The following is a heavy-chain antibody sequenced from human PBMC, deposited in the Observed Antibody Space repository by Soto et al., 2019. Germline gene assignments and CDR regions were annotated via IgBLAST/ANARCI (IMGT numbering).Heavy chain of an antibody. V-gene: IGHV1-18*01. J-gene: IGHJ4*02. CDR1: GYTFTSYG. D-gene: IGHD6-13*01. Sequence: ASVKVSCKASGYTFTSYGISWVRQAPGQGLEWMGWISAYNGNTDYAQKLQGRVTMTTDTSTSTAYMELRSLRSDDTAVYYCARAPSIAAAGSLDYWGQGTLVTVSS. CDR2: ISAYNGNT. CDR3: ARAPSIAAAGSLDY.